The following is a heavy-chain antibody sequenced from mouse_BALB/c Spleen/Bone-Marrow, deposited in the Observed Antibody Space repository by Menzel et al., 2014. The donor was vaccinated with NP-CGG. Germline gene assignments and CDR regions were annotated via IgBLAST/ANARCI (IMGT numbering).Heavy chain of an antibody. CDR3: ARLGTTAVPDY. CDR1: GYAFTNYN. J-gene: IGHJ2*01. Sequence: VQLQQSGPELVKPGASVKVSCKASGYAFTNYNMYWVKQSPGKSLEWIGYNDPYSGGTNYNQKFKGKATLTVDKSSSTAYMHLNSLTSEDSAVYYCARLGTTAVPDYWGQGTTLTVSS. D-gene: IGHD1-1*01. CDR2: NDPYSGGT. V-gene: IGHV1S135*01.